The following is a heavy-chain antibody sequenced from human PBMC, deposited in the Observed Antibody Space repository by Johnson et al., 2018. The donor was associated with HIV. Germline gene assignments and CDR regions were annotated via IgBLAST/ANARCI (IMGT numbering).Heavy chain of an antibody. CDR3: TTDNWNDPERLI. V-gene: IGHV3-23*04. Sequence: VQLVESGGGLIQPGGSLRLSCAASGFTFSSYGMSWVRQAPGKGLEWVSGVTGTGGDTYYADSVKGRFTISRDNSKNTLYLQMNSLRAEDTALYYCTTDNWNDPERLIWGQGTMVTVSS. J-gene: IGHJ3*02. D-gene: IGHD1-20*01. CDR2: VTGTGGDT. CDR1: GFTFSSYG.